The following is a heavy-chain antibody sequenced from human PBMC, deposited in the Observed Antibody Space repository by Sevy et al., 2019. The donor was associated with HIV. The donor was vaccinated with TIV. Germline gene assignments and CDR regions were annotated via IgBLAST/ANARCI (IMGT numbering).Heavy chain of an antibody. CDR1: GFTFSSYD. CDR2: IGTAGDT. D-gene: IGHD2-8*01. CDR3: AREAGYCTNGVCYGQYYFDY. J-gene: IGHJ4*02. V-gene: IGHV3-13*01. Sequence: GGSLRLSCAASGFTFSSYDMHWVRQATGKGLEWVSAIGTAGDTYYPGSVKGRFTISRENAKNSWYLQMNSLRAGDTAVYYCAREAGYCTNGVCYGQYYFDYWGQGTLVTVSS.